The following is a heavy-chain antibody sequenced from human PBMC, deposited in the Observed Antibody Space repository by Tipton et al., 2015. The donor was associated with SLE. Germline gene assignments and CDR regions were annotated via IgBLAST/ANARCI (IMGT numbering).Heavy chain of an antibody. D-gene: IGHD1-26*01. CDR1: GGSIDTTTYF. Sequence: TLSLTCTVSGGSIDTTTYFWNWIRQPAGKGLEWIGRGFASGTTDYNPSLKSRVTMSVDTSRNQFSLKLSSVTAADTAVFYCARLREGYNYYYGMDVWGQGTTVTVSS. V-gene: IGHV4-61*02. CDR2: GFASGTT. CDR3: ARLREGYNYYYGMDV. J-gene: IGHJ6*02.